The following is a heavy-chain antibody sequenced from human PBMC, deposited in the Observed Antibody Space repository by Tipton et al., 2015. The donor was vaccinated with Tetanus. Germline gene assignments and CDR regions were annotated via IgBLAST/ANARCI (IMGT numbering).Heavy chain of an antibody. CDR1: GDSVNRGNFY. CDR3: ARGSRSGWYILDY. D-gene: IGHD6-19*01. V-gene: IGHV4-61*03. CDR2: KYHTGST. Sequence: TLSLTCTVSGDSVNRGNFYWTWIRQPPGKGLEWIGYKYHTGSTFYNPSLKSRVIISVDTSKNHLSLKLPSVTAADTAVYFCARGSRSGWYILDYWGQGTLVTVSS. J-gene: IGHJ4*02.